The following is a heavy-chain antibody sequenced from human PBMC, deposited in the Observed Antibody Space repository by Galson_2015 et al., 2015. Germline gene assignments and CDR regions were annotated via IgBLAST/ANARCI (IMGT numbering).Heavy chain of an antibody. V-gene: IGHV3-30-3*01. J-gene: IGHJ3*02. CDR3: ARARSPIAAAGDDAFDI. D-gene: IGHD6-13*01. CDR2: ISYDGSNK. CDR1: GFTFSSYA. Sequence: SLRLSCAASGFTFSSYAMHWVRQAPGKGLEWVAVISYDGSNKYYADSVKGRFTISRDNSKNTLYLQMNSLRAEDTAVYYCARARSPIAAAGDDAFDIWGQGTMVTVSS.